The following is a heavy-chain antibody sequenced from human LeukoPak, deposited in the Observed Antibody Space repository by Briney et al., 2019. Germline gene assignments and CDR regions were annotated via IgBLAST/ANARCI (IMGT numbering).Heavy chain of an antibody. J-gene: IGHJ6*02. CDR2: IWYDGSNK. D-gene: IGHD6-13*01. CDR1: GFTFSSYA. CDR3: ARRSSSWPLYYGMDV. V-gene: IGHV3-33*08. Sequence: GGSLRLSCAASGFTFSSYAMSWVRQAPGKGLEWVAVIWYDGSNKYYADSVKGRFTISRDNSKNTLYLQMNSLRAEDTAVYYCARRSSSWPLYYGMDVWGQGTTVTVSS.